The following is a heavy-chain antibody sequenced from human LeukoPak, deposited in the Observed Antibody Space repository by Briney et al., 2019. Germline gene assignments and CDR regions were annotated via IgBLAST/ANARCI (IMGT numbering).Heavy chain of an antibody. CDR3: ARGSIYYYMDV. J-gene: IGHJ6*03. CDR1: GFTFSSYW. CDR2: IYYSGST. Sequence: GSLRLSCAASGFTFSSYWMSWIRQPPGKGLEWIGYIYYSGSTNYNPSLKSRVTISVDTSKNQFSLKLSSVTAADTAVYYCARGSIYYYMDVWGKGTTVTISS. V-gene: IGHV4-59*01.